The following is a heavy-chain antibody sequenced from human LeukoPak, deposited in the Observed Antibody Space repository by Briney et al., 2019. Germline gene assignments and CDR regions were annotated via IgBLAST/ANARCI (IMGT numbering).Heavy chain of an antibody. D-gene: IGHD6-19*01. Sequence: SETLSLTCTVSGGSISSYYWTWIRQPPGKGLEWIGYIYYSGITNYNPSLKSRVFISVDTSKNQFSLKLSSVTAADTAVYYCARFIGYSSGWFEFWGQGTLVTVPS. CDR2: IYYSGIT. CDR1: GGSISSYY. J-gene: IGHJ4*02. V-gene: IGHV4-59*01. CDR3: ARFIGYSSGWFEF.